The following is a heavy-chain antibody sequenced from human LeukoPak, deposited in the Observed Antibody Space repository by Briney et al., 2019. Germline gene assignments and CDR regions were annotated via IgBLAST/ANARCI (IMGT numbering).Heavy chain of an antibody. V-gene: IGHV1-8*01. D-gene: IGHD6-13*01. CDR2: MNPNSGNT. Sequence: ASVKVSCKASGYTFTSYDINWVRQATGQGLEWMGWMNPNSGNTGYAQKFQGRATMTRNTSISTAYMELSSLRSEDTAVYYCARAKEYSSSCIGYWGQGTLVTVSS. CDR1: GYTFTSYD. J-gene: IGHJ4*02. CDR3: ARAKEYSSSCIGY.